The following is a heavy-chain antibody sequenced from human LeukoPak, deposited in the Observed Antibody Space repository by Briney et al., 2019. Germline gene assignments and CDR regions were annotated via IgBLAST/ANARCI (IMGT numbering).Heavy chain of an antibody. V-gene: IGHV1-8*01. CDR3: ARGLGTMVRGVIMNQA. D-gene: IGHD3-10*01. Sequence: GASVKVSCKASGYTFTSSDINWVRQATGQGLEWMGWMNPNSGNTGYAQKFQGRVTMTRNTSISTAYMELSSLRSEDTAVYYCARGLGTMVRGVIMNQAWGQGTLVTVSS. CDR1: GYTFTSSD. J-gene: IGHJ4*02. CDR2: MNPNSGNT.